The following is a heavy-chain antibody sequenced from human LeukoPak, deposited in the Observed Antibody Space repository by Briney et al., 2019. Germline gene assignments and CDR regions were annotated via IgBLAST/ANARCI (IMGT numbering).Heavy chain of an antibody. CDR2: INWNGGST. Sequence: GGSLRLXCAASGFTFDDYGMSWVRQAPGKGLEWVSGINWNGGSTGYADSVKGRFTISRDNAKNSLYLQMNSLRAEDTALYYCARDQGGWYGLYYWGQGTLVTVSS. V-gene: IGHV3-20*04. D-gene: IGHD6-19*01. CDR1: GFTFDDYG. CDR3: ARDQGGWYGLYY. J-gene: IGHJ4*02.